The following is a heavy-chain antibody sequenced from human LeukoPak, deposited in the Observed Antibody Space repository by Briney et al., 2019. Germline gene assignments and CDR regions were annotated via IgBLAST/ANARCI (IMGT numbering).Heavy chain of an antibody. Sequence: SETLSLTCTVSGYSISSGYYWGWIRQPPGKGLEWIGSIYHSGSTYYNLSLKSRVTISVDTSKNQFSLKLSSVTAADTAVYYCARDMTTVRDNWFDPWGQGTLVTVSS. CDR3: ARDMTTVRDNWFDP. V-gene: IGHV4-38-2*02. CDR2: IYHSGST. CDR1: GYSISSGYY. J-gene: IGHJ5*02. D-gene: IGHD4-11*01.